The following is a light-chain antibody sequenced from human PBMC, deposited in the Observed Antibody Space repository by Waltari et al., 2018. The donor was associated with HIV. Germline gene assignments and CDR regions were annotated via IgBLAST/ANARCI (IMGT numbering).Light chain of an antibody. Sequence: QSVLTQPPSASGTPGQRVTISCSGSSSNIGSNTVNWYQQLPGTAPKLLIYSNNQRPSAVPDRCSGSKPGTSASLAISGLQSEDEADYYCAAWDDSLNGWVFGGGTKLTVL. CDR3: AAWDDSLNGWV. J-gene: IGLJ3*02. CDR1: SSNIGSNT. CDR2: SNN. V-gene: IGLV1-44*01.